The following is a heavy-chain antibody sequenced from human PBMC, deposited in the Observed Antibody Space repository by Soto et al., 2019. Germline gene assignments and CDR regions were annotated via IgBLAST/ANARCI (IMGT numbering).Heavy chain of an antibody. CDR1: GFTFSSYS. V-gene: IGHV3-21*01. D-gene: IGHD6-13*01. CDR2: ISSSSSHL. J-gene: IGHJ3*02. CDR3: AKRVFSSSWYYAFDI. Sequence: PGGSLRLSCAASGFTFSSYSMNWVRQAPGKGLEWVSCISSSSSHLYYADSVKGRFTIFRDNFKNTLYLQMDSLRAEDTALYYCAKRVFSSSWYYAFDIWGQGTMVTVSS.